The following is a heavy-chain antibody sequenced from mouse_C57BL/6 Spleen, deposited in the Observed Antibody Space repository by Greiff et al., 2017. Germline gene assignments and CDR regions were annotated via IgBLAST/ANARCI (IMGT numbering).Heavy chain of an antibody. CDR3: ARFITTVVENFDY. Sequence: LMESGASVKISCKASGYAFSSYWMNWVKQRPGKGLEWIGQIYPGDGDTNYNGKFKGKATLTADKSSSTAYMQLSSLTSEDSAVYFCARFITTVVENFDYWGQGTTLTVSS. D-gene: IGHD1-1*01. V-gene: IGHV1-80*01. CDR1: GYAFSSYW. J-gene: IGHJ2*01. CDR2: IYPGDGDT.